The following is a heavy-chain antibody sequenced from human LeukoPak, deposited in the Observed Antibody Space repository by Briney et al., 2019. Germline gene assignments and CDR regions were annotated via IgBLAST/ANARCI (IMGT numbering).Heavy chain of an antibody. Sequence: SETLSLTCAVYGGSFSGYYWSWIRQPPGKGPEWIGEINHSGSTNYNPSLKSRVTISVDTSKNQFSLKLSSVTAADTAVYYCARENYDSRNTPQAWFDPWGQGTLVTVSS. D-gene: IGHD3-22*01. CDR2: INHSGST. CDR1: GGSFSGYY. CDR3: ARENYDSRNTPQAWFDP. V-gene: IGHV4-34*01. J-gene: IGHJ5*02.